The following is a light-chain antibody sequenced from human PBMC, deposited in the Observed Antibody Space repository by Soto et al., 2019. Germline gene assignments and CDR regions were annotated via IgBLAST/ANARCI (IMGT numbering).Light chain of an antibody. CDR1: QDINIY. V-gene: IGKV1-27*01. CDR2: AAS. J-gene: IGKJ4*01. Sequence: DIQMTQSPSSLSASVGDRVTITCRAGQDINIYLAWYQQKPGKVPKLLISAASTLQSGVPSRFSGSGSGTDFTLTISSLQPEDVATYYCQKYDGASPTFGGGTKVEIK. CDR3: QKYDGASPT.